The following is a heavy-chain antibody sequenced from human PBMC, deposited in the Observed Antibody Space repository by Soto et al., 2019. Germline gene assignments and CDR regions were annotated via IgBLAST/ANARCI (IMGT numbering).Heavy chain of an antibody. CDR1: GYTFTSYG. V-gene: IGHV1-3*01. CDR2: INAGNGNT. J-gene: IGHJ4*02. D-gene: IGHD6-19*01. CDR3: ARGGAGAGSINFGY. Sequence: ASVKVSCKASGYTFTSYGVHWVRQAPGQRLEWMGWINAGNGNTRYSQKFQCRVTINRDTSASTAYMELSRLRSEDTAVYSCARGGAGAGSINFGYWDRESL.